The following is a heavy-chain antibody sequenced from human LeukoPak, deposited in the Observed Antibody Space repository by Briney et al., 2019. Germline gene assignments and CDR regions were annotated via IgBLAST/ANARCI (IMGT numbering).Heavy chain of an antibody. Sequence: PGGSLRLSCVGSGSAFHNYAMHWVRRPPGKGLEWVSAINWNSDTKAYADSVKGRFTISRGRARNSLYLQMDSLRPEDTALYYCAKDTGGNGAYFYAMDVWGQGTSVTVSS. CDR2: INWNSDTK. CDR3: AKDTGGNGAYFYAMDV. J-gene: IGHJ6*02. CDR1: GSAFHNYA. D-gene: IGHD4-23*01. V-gene: IGHV3-9*01.